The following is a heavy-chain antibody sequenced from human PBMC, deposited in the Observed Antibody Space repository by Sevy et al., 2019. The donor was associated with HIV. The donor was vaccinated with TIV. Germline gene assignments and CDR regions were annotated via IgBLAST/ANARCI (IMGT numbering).Heavy chain of an antibody. V-gene: IGHV3-7*04. J-gene: IGHJ4*02. Sequence: GVSLRLSCAASGFTFNSYWMSWVRQAPGKGLEWVANIKQDGSEKYYVDSVKGRFTISRDNAKNSLYLQMNSLRAEDTAVYYCARGIAVAGTAVFDYWGQGTLVTVSS. CDR1: GFTFNSYW. CDR2: IKQDGSEK. CDR3: ARGIAVAGTAVFDY. D-gene: IGHD6-19*01.